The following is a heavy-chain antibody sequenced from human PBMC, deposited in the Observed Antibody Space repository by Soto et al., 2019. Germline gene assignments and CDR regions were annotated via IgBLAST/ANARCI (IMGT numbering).Heavy chain of an antibody. Sequence: GAPVKGSRKASGETFTHFDFNWVRQATGQGLEWMGWMRANRGDTGHAQKFQGRVSMTRDTSMSTAYMELSSLRAEDTAVYYCARGGTPIDYWGQGTLVTVSS. J-gene: IGHJ4*02. D-gene: IGHD2-15*01. CDR3: ARGGTPIDY. CDR2: MRANRGDT. V-gene: IGHV1-8*01. CDR1: GETFTHFD.